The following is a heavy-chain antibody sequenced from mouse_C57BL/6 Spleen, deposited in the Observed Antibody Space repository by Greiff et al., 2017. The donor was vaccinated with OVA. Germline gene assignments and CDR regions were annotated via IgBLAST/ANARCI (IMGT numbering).Heavy chain of an antibody. CDR3: AKGIAACGY. CDR1: GYTITSYC. CDR2: IYPGSGST. V-gene: IGHV1-55*01. Sequence: QVQLQQPGAELVKPGASVKLSCKASGYTITSYCITWVKQRPGQGLEWIGDIYPGSGSTNYNAKFQSKATLTVDTSSNTAYMPLSSLTSEDTAVYYCAKGIAACGYWGQGTMLTVSA. J-gene: IGHJ3*02. D-gene: IGHD6-1*01.